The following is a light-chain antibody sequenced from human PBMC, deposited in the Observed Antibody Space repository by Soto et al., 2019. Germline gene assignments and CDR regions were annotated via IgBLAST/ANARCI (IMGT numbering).Light chain of an antibody. Sequence: EIVLTQSPGTLSLSPEERATLSCRASQSVSSNYLALYQQKPGQPPRLLIYGASSSATGIPDRFSVSESGKDFPVTIRTLPPEDFAVYNCRQYCSTYPWTLGQGTTVDIK. CDR1: QSVSSNY. J-gene: IGKJ1*01. V-gene: IGKV3-20*01. CDR2: GAS. CDR3: RQYCSTYPWT.